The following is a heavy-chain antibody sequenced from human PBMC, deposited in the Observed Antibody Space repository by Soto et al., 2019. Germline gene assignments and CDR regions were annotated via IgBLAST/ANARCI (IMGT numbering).Heavy chain of an antibody. V-gene: IGHV1-2*02. D-gene: IGHD2-8*01. Sequence: QVHLVQSGAEVKKAGASVKVSCKASGYTFTGYYIHWVRQAPGQGFEWVGWINPSTGGTSYAQKFQGRVTVTRDTSISTAYMELTRLTSDDTAIYYCARGDSTDCSNGVCSFFYNHDMDVWGQGTTVTVSS. CDR2: INPSTGGT. CDR1: GYTFTGYY. J-gene: IGHJ6*02. CDR3: ARGDSTDCSNGVCSFFYNHDMDV.